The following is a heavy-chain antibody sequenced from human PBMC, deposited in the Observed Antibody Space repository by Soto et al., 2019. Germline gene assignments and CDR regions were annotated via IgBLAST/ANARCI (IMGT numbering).Heavy chain of an antibody. CDR3: ARDGAGASNIVVVIAIPSGLDY. Sequence: ASVKVSCKASGYTFTSYGISWVRQAPGQGLEWMGWISAYNGNTNYAQKLQGRVTMTTDTSTSTAYMELRSLRSDDTAVYYCARDGAGASNIVVVIAIPSGLDYWGQGTLVTVSS. D-gene: IGHD2-21*01. V-gene: IGHV1-18*01. CDR2: ISAYNGNT. J-gene: IGHJ4*02. CDR1: GYTFTSYG.